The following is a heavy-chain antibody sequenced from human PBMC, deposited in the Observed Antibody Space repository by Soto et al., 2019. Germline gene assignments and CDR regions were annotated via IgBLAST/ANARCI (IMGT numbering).Heavy chain of an antibody. CDR3: ARDTNSSRPRGRNHYYYYYGMDV. CDR1: GGSISSGDYY. J-gene: IGHJ6*02. Sequence: SETLSLTXTVSGGSISSGDYYWSWIRQPPGRGLEWIGYIYYSGSTYYNPSLKSRVTISVDTSKNQFSLKLSSVTAADTAVYYCARDTNSSRPRGRNHYYYYYGMDVWGQGTTVTVSS. V-gene: IGHV4-30-4*01. D-gene: IGHD6-13*01. CDR2: IYYSGST.